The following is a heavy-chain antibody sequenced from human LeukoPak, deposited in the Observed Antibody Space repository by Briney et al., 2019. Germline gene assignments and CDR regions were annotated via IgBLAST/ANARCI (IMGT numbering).Heavy chain of an antibody. J-gene: IGHJ4*02. Sequence: GRSLRLSCAASGFTFSSYAMTWVRQAPGKGLEWVSGISGSGGTTYYADSVKGRFTISRDNSNNTLYLQMNSLRAEDTAVYYCAKDRWDSVIVPALGDLGYWGQGTLVTVSS. V-gene: IGHV3-23*01. CDR1: GFTFSSYA. D-gene: IGHD2-2*01. CDR3: AKDRWDSVIVPALGDLGY. CDR2: ISGSGGTT.